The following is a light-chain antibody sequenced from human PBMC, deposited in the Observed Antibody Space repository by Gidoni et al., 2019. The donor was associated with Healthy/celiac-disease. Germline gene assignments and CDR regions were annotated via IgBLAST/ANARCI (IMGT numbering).Light chain of an antibody. J-gene: IGKJ4*02. CDR1: QSISSW. V-gene: IGKV1-5*03. CDR2: KAS. Sequence: DIQMTQSPSTLSASVGDGVTITCLASQSISSWLACYQQKPGKAPTLLIYKASILESGVPSRFSGSVSGTEFTLTISSLQPDDFATYYCQKYNSYPLTFGGGTKVEIK. CDR3: QKYNSYPLT.